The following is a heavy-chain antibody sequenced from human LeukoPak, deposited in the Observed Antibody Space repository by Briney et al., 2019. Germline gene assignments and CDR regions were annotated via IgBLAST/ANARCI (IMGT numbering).Heavy chain of an antibody. V-gene: IGHV1-69*05. D-gene: IGHD3-22*01. J-gene: IGHJ5*02. CDR2: IIPIFGTA. CDR1: GGTFSSYA. CDR3: ANAGKYYDDRSGP. Sequence: SVKVSCKASGGTFSSYAISWVRQAPGHGLEWMGRIIPIFGTANYAQKFQGRVTITTDESTSTAYMELSSLRSEDTAVYYCANAGKYYDDRSGPWGEGTLVTVSS.